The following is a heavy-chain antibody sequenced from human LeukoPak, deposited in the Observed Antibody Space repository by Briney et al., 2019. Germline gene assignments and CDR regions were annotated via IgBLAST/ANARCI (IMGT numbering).Heavy chain of an antibody. CDR1: GGSISSYY. V-gene: IGHV4-4*09. Sequence: SETLSLTCTVSGGSISSYYWSWIRQPPGKGLEWIGYIYTSGSTNYNPSLKSRVTISVDTSKNQFSLKLSSVTAADRAVYYCAGLHAIVVVPNYYMDVWGKGTTVTVSS. D-gene: IGHD3-22*01. CDR3: AGLHAIVVVPNYYMDV. CDR2: IYTSGST. J-gene: IGHJ6*03.